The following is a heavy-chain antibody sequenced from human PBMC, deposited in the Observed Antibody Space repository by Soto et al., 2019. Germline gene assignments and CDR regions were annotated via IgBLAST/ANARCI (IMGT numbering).Heavy chain of an antibody. V-gene: IGHV3-7*05. CDR1: GFTFSNYA. CDR2: INEDGSEK. J-gene: IGHJ4*02. Sequence: GGSLRLSCAASGFTFSNYAMSWVRQAPGKGLGWVSNINEDGSEKYYVDSVKGRFTISRDNAKNSLYLQMNSLRAEDTAVYYCARDHSVNDFWSGYYTGYLDYWGQGTLATVSS. CDR3: ARDHSVNDFWSGYYTGYLDY. D-gene: IGHD3-3*01.